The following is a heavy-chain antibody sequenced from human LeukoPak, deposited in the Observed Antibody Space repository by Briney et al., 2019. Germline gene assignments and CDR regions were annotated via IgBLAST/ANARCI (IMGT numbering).Heavy chain of an antibody. CDR3: AKGQDIAVAGLIDY. J-gene: IGHJ4*02. V-gene: IGHV3-23*01. CDR1: GFTFSSYA. CDR2: ISGSGGST. D-gene: IGHD6-19*01. Sequence: LSGGSLRLSCAASGFTFSSYAMSWVRQAPGKGLEWVSAISGSGGSTYYADSVKGRFTISRDNSKNTLYLQMNSLRAEDTAVYYCAKGQDIAVAGLIDYWGQGTLVTVSS.